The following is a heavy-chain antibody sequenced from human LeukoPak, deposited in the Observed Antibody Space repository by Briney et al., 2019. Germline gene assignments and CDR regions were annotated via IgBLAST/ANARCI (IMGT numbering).Heavy chain of an antibody. CDR1: GYTLTELS. CDR3: AREAYCGGDCYENFDY. Sequence: GASVKVSCKVSGYTLTELSMHWVRQAPGKGLEWMGGFDPEDGETSYAQKFQGRVTMTRDTSTSTVYMELSSLRSEDTAVYYCAREAYCGGDCYENFDYWGQGTLVTVSS. D-gene: IGHD2-21*02. V-gene: IGHV1-24*01. J-gene: IGHJ4*02. CDR2: FDPEDGET.